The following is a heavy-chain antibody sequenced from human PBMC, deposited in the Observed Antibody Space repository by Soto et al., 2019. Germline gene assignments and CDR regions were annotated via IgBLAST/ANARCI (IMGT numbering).Heavy chain of an antibody. J-gene: IGHJ4*02. CDR1: GFTFSSYE. CDR3: ARDGGG. D-gene: IGHD3-16*01. V-gene: IGHV3-48*03. CDR2: ISSSGSSK. Sequence: PGGSLRLSCAASGFTFSSYEMNWVRQAPGKGLEWVSYISSSGSSKHYADSVTGRFTISRDNAKNSLSLQMNSLRVEDTAVYYCARDGGGWGQGTLVTVSS.